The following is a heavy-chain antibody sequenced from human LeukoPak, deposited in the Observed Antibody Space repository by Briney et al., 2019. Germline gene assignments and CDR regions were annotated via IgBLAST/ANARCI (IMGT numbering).Heavy chain of an antibody. CDR2: IYPGDSDT. CDR3: ARLPRYSSSQVYHYGMDV. CDR1: GYSFTSYW. Sequence: GESLKISCKGSGYSFTSYWIGWVRQMPGKGLEWMGIIYPGDSDTRYSPSFQGQVTISADKSISTAYLQWSSLKASDTAMYYCARLPRYSSSQVYHYGMDVWGKGTTVTVSS. V-gene: IGHV5-51*01. D-gene: IGHD6-13*01. J-gene: IGHJ6*04.